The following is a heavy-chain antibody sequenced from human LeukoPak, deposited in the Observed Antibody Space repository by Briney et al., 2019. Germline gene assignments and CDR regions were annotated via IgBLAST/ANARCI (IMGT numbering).Heavy chain of an antibody. Sequence: PGGSLRLSCAASGFTFSSYGMHWVRQAPGKGLEWVAFIRYDGSNKYYADSVKGRFTISRDNSKNTLYLQMNSLRAEDTAVYYCAKDGGEVLWFGELLSPPGYWGQGTLVTVSS. J-gene: IGHJ4*02. V-gene: IGHV3-30*02. CDR1: GFTFSSYG. D-gene: IGHD3-10*01. CDR2: IRYDGSNK. CDR3: AKDGGEVLWFGELLSPPGY.